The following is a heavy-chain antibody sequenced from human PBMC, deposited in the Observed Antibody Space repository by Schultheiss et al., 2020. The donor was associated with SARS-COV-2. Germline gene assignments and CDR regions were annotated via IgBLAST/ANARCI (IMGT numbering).Heavy chain of an antibody. V-gene: IGHV3-13*01. Sequence: GGSLRLSCAASGFTFSSYDMHWVRQATGKGLEWVSAIGTAGDTYYPGSVKGRFTISRDNSKNTLYLQMNSLRAEDTAVYYCAKPGYGSGSYYRGYWGQGTLVTVSS. D-gene: IGHD3-10*01. J-gene: IGHJ4*02. CDR1: GFTFSSYD. CDR3: AKPGYGSGSYYRGY. CDR2: IGTAGDT.